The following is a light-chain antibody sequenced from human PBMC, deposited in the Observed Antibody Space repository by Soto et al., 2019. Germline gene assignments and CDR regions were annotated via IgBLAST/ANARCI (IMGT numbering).Light chain of an antibody. J-gene: IGLJ1*01. V-gene: IGLV1-40*01. CDR3: QSYTSRLSAHV. CDR1: SSNIGAYYD. CDR2: GNN. Sequence: QSVLTQPPSVSGAPGQRVTISCSGNSSNIGAYYDVPWYQQFPGGAPKLLIFGNNNRPSGVPDRFSGSQSGTLASLVITGLQSEDETDYYCQSYTSRLSAHVFGTGTKLTVL.